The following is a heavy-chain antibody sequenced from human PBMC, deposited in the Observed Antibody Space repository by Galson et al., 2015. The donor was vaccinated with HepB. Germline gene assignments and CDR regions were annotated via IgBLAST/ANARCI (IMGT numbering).Heavy chain of an antibody. D-gene: IGHD4-17*01. Sequence: SLRLSCAASGFIFSDYGMHWVRQAPGKGLEWLTIISFDGGSIYYADSVKGRFTISRDNSKNTLYLQMSSLRTEDTAVYYCARGALTVTTDYWGRGTLVTVSS. J-gene: IGHJ4*02. CDR1: GFIFSDYG. CDR2: ISFDGGSI. CDR3: ARGALTVTTDY. V-gene: IGHV3-30*03.